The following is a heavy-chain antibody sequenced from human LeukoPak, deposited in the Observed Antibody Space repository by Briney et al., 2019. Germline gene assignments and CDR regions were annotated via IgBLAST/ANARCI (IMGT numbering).Heavy chain of an antibody. J-gene: IGHJ4*02. CDR3: AKPAGGYSSGWYYFDY. CDR2: ISGSGLST. CDR1: GFTFSNFA. Sequence: GGSLRLSCVASGFTFSNFAISWVRQAPGKGLEWVSAISGSGLSTYYADSVKGRFTISRDNSKNTVYLQMNSLRAEDTAVYYCAKPAGGYSSGWYYFDYWGQGTLVTVSS. V-gene: IGHV3-23*01. D-gene: IGHD6-19*01.